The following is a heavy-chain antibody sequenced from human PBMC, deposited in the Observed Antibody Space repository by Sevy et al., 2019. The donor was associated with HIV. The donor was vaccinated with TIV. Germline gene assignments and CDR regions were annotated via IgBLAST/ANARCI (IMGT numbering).Heavy chain of an antibody. J-gene: IGHJ4*02. CDR3: AKVIGDTGDYVCDY. CDR1: GFTFSSYA. Sequence: GGSLRLSCAASGFTFSSYAMNWFRQAPGKGLEWVSGISGRGGSTYYADSVKGRFTISRDNSKNTLFLQMNTLRAEDTAVYYCAKVIGDTGDYVCDYWGQGTLVTVSS. V-gene: IGHV3-23*01. D-gene: IGHD4-17*01. CDR2: ISGRGGST.